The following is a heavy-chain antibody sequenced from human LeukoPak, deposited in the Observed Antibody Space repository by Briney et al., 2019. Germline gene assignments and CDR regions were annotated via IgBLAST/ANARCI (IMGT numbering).Heavy chain of an antibody. CDR2: TYYRSTWYN. CDR3: ARDEDGYNYGFDP. CDR1: GDSVSSNSVT. J-gene: IGHJ5*02. V-gene: IGHV6-1*01. D-gene: IGHD5-24*01. Sequence: SQTLSLTCAISGDSVSSNSVTWNWIRQSPSRGLEWLGRTYYRSTWYNDYAVSVRGRITVNPDTSKNQFSLQLNSVTPEDTAVYYCARDEDGYNYGFDPWGRGTLVTVSS.